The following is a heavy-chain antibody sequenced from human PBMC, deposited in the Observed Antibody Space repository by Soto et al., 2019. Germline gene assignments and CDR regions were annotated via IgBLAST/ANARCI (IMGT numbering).Heavy chain of an antibody. J-gene: IGHJ4*02. CDR3: ARDHPPLDYYGSGSLDY. CDR2: ISAYNGNT. Sequence: ASVKVSCKASGYTFTSYGISWVRQAPGQGLEWMGWISAYNGNTNYAQKLQGRVTMTTDTSTSTAYMELRSLRSDDTAVYYCARDHPPLDYYGSGSLDYWGQGTLGTVSA. CDR1: GYTFTSYG. D-gene: IGHD3-10*01. V-gene: IGHV1-18*01.